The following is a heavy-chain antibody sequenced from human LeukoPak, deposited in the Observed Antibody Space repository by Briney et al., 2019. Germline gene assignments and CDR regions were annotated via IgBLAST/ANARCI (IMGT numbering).Heavy chain of an antibody. CDR2: IKSKTNGGTT. Sequence: GGSLILSCAASGFPFNHAWMSWVRQAPGKGLEWLGRIKSKTNGGTTDYAAPVKGRFTISRDDSKNTLYLQMNSLKTEDTAVYYCTWVGAKYYFDYWGQGTLVTVSS. D-gene: IGHD1-26*01. CDR1: GFPFNHAW. V-gene: IGHV3-15*01. CDR3: TWVGAKYYFDY. J-gene: IGHJ4*02.